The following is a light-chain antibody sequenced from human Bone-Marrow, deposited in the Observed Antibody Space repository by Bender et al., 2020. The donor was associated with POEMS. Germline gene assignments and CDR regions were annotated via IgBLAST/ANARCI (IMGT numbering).Light chain of an antibody. J-gene: IGLJ3*02. CDR3: SSWDDSLNGLV. CDR2: SNN. CDR1: SSKFGNNA. V-gene: IGLV1-44*01. Sequence: QSVLTQPPSASGTTGQSVTISCSGTSSKFGNNAANWYQHVPGTAPKLLIYSNNQRPSGVPDRFSASTSGTSASLSISGLPSDDEADYYCSSWDDSLNGLVFGGGAKLTVL.